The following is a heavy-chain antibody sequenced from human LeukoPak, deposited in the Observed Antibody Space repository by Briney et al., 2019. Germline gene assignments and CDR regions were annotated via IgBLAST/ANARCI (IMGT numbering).Heavy chain of an antibody. J-gene: IGHJ4*02. V-gene: IGHV4-34*01. Sequence: SETPSLTCAVYGGSFSGYYWSWIRQPPGKGLEWIGEINHSGSTNYNPSLKGRVTISVDTSKNQFSLKLSSVTAADTAVYYCARGSTLAYCGGDCYPGLDYWGQGTLVTVSS. CDR2: INHSGST. CDR1: GGSFSGYY. CDR3: ARGSTLAYCGGDCYPGLDY. D-gene: IGHD2-21*02.